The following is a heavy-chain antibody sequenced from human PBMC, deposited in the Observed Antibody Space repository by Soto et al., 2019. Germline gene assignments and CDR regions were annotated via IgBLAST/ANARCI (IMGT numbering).Heavy chain of an antibody. V-gene: IGHV4-39*01. CDR3: ARPGPYSSSWYDDGDY. Sequence: PSETMSLTCPVSGGSISSSSYYWGWIRKPPGKGLEWIGGIYYSGSTYYNPSLKSRVTISVDTSKNQFSLKLSSVTAADTAVYYCARPGPYSSSWYDDGDYWGQGTLVTVSS. CDR1: GGSISSSSYY. CDR2: IYYSGST. J-gene: IGHJ4*02. D-gene: IGHD6-13*01.